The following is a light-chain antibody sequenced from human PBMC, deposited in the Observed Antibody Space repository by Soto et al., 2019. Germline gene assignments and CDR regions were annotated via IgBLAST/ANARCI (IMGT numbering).Light chain of an antibody. CDR2: RAS. J-gene: IGKJ1*01. CDR3: QQTYSVPGT. Sequence: DIQMTQSPSSLSASIGETVTITCRASQSIDKYLNWYQHKPGKAPSLLIYRASSLHSGVPTRFSGSGARTYFSLTISGLQHEDFASYCCQQTYSVPGTFGRGTRVEVK. V-gene: IGKV1-39*01. CDR1: QSIDKY.